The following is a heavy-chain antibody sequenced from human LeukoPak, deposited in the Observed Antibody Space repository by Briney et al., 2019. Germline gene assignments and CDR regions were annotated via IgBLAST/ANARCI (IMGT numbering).Heavy chain of an antibody. CDR3: ARGRGQSYFDY. CDR2: IYYDGSNQ. D-gene: IGHD3-10*01. Sequence: GRSLRLSCATSGFTFRNYGMHWVRQAPGKGLEWVAIIYYDGSNQYYADSVKGRFTISRDNSKNTLYLQLNSLRAEDTAMYYCARGRGQSYFDYRGQGTLVTVSS. V-gene: IGHV3-33*01. J-gene: IGHJ4*02. CDR1: GFTFRNYG.